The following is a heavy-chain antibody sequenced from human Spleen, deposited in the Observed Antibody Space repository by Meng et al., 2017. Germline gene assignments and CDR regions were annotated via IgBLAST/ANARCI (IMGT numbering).Heavy chain of an antibody. Sequence: GGSLRLSCAASGFTVSSNYMSWVRQAPGKGLEWVSVIYSGGSTYYADSVKGRFTISRDNSKNTLYLQMNSLRAEDTAVYYCAREEGIAASSDYWGQGTLVTVSS. V-gene: IGHV3-66*02. CDR1: GFTVSSNY. D-gene: IGHD6-13*01. J-gene: IGHJ4*02. CDR2: IYSGGST. CDR3: AREEGIAASSDY.